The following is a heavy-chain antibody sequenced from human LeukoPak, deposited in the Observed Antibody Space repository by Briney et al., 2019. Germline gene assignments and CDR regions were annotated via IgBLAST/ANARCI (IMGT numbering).Heavy chain of an antibody. J-gene: IGHJ5*02. Sequence: GASVTVSCKVSGYTLTELSMHWVRQAPGKGLEWMGGFDPEDGETIYAQKFQGRVTMTEDTSTDTAYMELSSLRSEDTAVYYCATSSGYYYGWFDPWGQGTLVTVSS. CDR2: FDPEDGET. CDR1: GYTLTELS. D-gene: IGHD3-22*01. V-gene: IGHV1-24*01. CDR3: ATSSGYYYGWFDP.